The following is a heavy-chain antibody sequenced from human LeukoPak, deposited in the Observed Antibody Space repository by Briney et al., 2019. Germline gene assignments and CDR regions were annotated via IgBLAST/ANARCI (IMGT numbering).Heavy chain of an antibody. Sequence: SETLSLTCAVYGGSFSGYYWSWIRQPPGKGLEWIGEINHSGSTNYNPSLKSRVTISVDTSKNQFSLKLSSVTAADTAVYYCAGGPTDTFHDFDYWGQGTVVTVSA. V-gene: IGHV4-34*01. D-gene: IGHD4-17*01. CDR1: GGSFSGYY. CDR2: INHSGST. J-gene: IGHJ4*02. CDR3: AGGPTDTFHDFDY.